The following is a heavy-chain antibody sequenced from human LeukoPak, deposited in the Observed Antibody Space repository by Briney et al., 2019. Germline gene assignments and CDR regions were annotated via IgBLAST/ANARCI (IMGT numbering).Heavy chain of an antibody. J-gene: IGHJ5*02. CDR2: INHSGST. D-gene: IGHD2-2*01. CDR1: GRSFSGYC. CDR3: ARGIVVEAAWFDP. V-gene: IGHV4-34*01. Sequence: SETLSLTCAVYGRSFSGYCWSWIRQPPGKGLEWIGEINHSGSTNYNPSLKSRVTISVDTSKNQFSLKLSSVTAADTAVYYCARGIVVEAAWFDPWGQGTLVTVSS.